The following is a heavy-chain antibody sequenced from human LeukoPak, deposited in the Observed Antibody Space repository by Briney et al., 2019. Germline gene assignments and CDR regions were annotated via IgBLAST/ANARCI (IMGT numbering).Heavy chain of an antibody. CDR3: AKGGYDYALSASHLDY. CDR1: GFTFSSYA. J-gene: IGHJ4*02. Sequence: GGSLRLSCAASGFTFSSYAMSWVRQAPGKGLEWVSAISGSGGSTYYADSVKGRFTISRDNSKNTLYLQMNSLRAEDTAVYYCAKGGYDYALSASHLDYWGQETLVTVSS. D-gene: IGHD3-16*01. V-gene: IGHV3-23*01. CDR2: ISGSGGST.